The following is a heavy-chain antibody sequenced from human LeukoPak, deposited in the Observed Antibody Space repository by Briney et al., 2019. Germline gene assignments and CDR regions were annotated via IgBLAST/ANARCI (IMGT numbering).Heavy chain of an antibody. CDR2: ISSSGSTI. Sequence: GGSLRLSCAASGFTFSDYYMSWIRQAPGKGLEWVSYISSSGSTIHYADSVKGRFTISRDNAKNSLYLQMNSLRAEDTAVYYCARESSSWYGAFDIWGQGTMVTVSS. D-gene: IGHD6-13*01. V-gene: IGHV3-11*04. CDR3: ARESSSWYGAFDI. J-gene: IGHJ3*02. CDR1: GFTFSDYY.